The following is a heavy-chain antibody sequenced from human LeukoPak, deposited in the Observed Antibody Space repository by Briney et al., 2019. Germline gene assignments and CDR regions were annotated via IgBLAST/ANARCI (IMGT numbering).Heavy chain of an antibody. J-gene: IGHJ4*02. D-gene: IGHD6-19*01. CDR2: INHSGST. CDR1: GGSFSGYY. CDR3: ARGESSSGSMFWYFDY. V-gene: IGHV4-34*01. Sequence: KPSETLSLTCAVYGGSFSGYYWSWIRQPPGKGLEWIGEINHSGSTNYNPSLKSRVTISVDTSKNQFSLKLSSVTAADTAAYYCARGESSSGSMFWYFDYWGQGTLVTVSS.